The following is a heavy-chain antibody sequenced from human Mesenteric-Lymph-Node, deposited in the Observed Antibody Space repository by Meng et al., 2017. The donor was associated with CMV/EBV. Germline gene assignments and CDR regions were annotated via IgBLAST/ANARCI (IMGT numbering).Heavy chain of an antibody. CDR2: ISTDGRNT. V-gene: IGHV3-74*01. CDR3: AKDGSPYYYDSSGYYGYLDY. J-gene: IGHJ4*01. D-gene: IGHD3-22*01. CDR1: GFTLSNYW. Sequence: GGSLRLSCAASGFTLSNYWMHWVRQVPGKGLVWVSRISTDGRNTFYADSVKGRFSISRDNSKNTLYLQMNSLRAEDTAVYYCAKDGSPYYYDSSGYYGYLDYWGHGTLVTVSS.